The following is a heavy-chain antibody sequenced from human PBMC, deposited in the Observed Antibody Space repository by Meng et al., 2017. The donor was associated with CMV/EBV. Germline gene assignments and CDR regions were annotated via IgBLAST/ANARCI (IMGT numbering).Heavy chain of an antibody. V-gene: IGHV4-34*01. D-gene: IGHD6-13*01. CDR1: GGSFSGYY. CDR2: INHSGST. Sequence: HVPLQQWGAGLLEPSETLSLPSAVYGGSFSGYYWSWIRQPPGKGLEWIGEINHSGSTNYNPSLKSRVTISVDTSKNQFSLKLSSVTAADTAVYYCARGGIAAAGPFDYWGQGTLVTVSS. J-gene: IGHJ4*02. CDR3: ARGGIAAAGPFDY.